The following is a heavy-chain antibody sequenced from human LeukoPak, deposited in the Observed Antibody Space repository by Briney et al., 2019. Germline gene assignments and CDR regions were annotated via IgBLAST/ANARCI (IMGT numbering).Heavy chain of an antibody. CDR3: AKAYSSSWYRTFDI. V-gene: IGHV3-30*18. CDR2: ISYDGSNK. CDR1: GFPFTLYN. Sequence: PGGSLRLSCEVSGFPFTLYNMNWVRQAPGKGLEWVAVISYDGSNKYYADSVKGRFTISRDNSKNTLYLQMNSLRAEDAALYYCAKAYSSSWYRTFDIWGQGTMVTVSS. D-gene: IGHD6-13*01. J-gene: IGHJ3*02.